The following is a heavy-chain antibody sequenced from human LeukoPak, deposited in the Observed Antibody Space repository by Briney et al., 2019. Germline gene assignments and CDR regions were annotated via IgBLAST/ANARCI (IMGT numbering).Heavy chain of an antibody. Sequence: ASVKVSCKASGYTFTGYYMHWVRQAPGQGPEWMGMIYPRDGSTSYAQKFQGRVTVTRDTSTSTVHMGLSGLRSEDTAVYYCARDQEGFDYWGQGTLVTVSS. CDR3: ARDQEGFDY. CDR1: GYTFTGYY. CDR2: IYPRDGST. J-gene: IGHJ4*02. V-gene: IGHV1-46*01.